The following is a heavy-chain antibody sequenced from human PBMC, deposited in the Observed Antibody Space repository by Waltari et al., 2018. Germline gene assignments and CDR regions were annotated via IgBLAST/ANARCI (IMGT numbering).Heavy chain of an antibody. CDR1: GFTFRNYA. CDR3: TREDDGNDSGAFDL. CDR2: IRSNDYTGGT. Sequence: EVQLVESGGDMVQPGRSLRLSCTGSGFTFRNYAINWVRQAPGKVLEWVGFIRSNDYTGGTSFAASVGGRFTISRDDSKRTAYLQMNALQTDDSATYYCTREDDGNDSGAFDLWGQGTLVTVSS. V-gene: IGHV3-49*04. D-gene: IGHD5-12*01. J-gene: IGHJ3*01.